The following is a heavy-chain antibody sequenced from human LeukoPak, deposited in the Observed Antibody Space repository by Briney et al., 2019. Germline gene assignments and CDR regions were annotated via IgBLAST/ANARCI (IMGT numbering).Heavy chain of an antibody. D-gene: IGHD3-3*01. V-gene: IGHV1-2*02. CDR2: INPDSGGT. CDR3: ARVTLYDFWSRYYFDY. J-gene: IGHJ4*02. Sequence: GASVKVSCKASGYTFTGYYMHWVRQAPGQGLEWMGWINPDSGGTNYAQKFQGRVTMTRDTSISTAYMELSRLRSDDTAVYYCARVTLYDFWSRYYFDYWGQGTLVTVSS. CDR1: GYTFTGYY.